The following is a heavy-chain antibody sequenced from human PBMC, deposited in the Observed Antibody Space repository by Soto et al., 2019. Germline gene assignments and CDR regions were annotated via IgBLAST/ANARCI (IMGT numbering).Heavy chain of an antibody. CDR2: ISYDGSTK. J-gene: IGHJ6*02. CDR3: AYGMDV. Sequence: GGSLRLSCAASGFTLSNYATHWVRQAPGKGLEWVAVISYDGSTKYYADSVKGRFTISRDNSKNTLFLQMNSLRAEDTSVYYCAYGMDVWGQGTTVTVSS. CDR1: GFTLSNYA. V-gene: IGHV3-30-3*01.